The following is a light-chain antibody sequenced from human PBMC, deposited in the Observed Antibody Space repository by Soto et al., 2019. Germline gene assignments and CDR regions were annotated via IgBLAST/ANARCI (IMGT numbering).Light chain of an antibody. J-gene: IGKJ2*01. Sequence: DIQMTQSPSSLSASVGDRVTITCRASQGVSHYLAWYQQKPGKVPKLLIYAASTLQSGVPSRFSGSGSGTDFTLTISSLQPEDVEIYYCQKYNSTPHTFGQGTKLEIK. CDR2: AAS. CDR3: QKYNSTPHT. V-gene: IGKV1-27*01. CDR1: QGVSHY.